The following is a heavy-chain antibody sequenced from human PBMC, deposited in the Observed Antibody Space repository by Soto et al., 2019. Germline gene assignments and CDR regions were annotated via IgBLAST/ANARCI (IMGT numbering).Heavy chain of an antibody. CDR3: ATGSYCSGGSCYLRHAFDI. V-gene: IGHV3-30*03. D-gene: IGHD2-15*01. CDR2: ISYDGSNK. Sequence: GGSLRLSCAASGFTFSSYGMHWVRQAPGKGLEWVAVISYDGSNKYYADSVKGRFTISRDNSKNTLYLQMNSLRAEDTAVYYCATGSYCSGGSCYLRHAFDIWGRGSMVTVSS. CDR1: GFTFSSYG. J-gene: IGHJ3*02.